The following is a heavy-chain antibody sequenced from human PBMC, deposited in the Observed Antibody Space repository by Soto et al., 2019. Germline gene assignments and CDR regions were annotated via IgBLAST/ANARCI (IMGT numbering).Heavy chain of an antibody. CDR3: ARKAAADYDSSGYYHY. D-gene: IGHD3-22*01. J-gene: IGHJ4*02. V-gene: IGHV5-51*01. CDR1: GYSFTNYW. Sequence: GESLKISCKGSGYSFTNYWIGWVRQMSGKGLEWMAIIYPGDSDTRYSPSFQGQVTISADKSISTAYLQWSSLKASDTAMYYCARKAAADYDSSGYYHYWGQGTLVTVSS. CDR2: IYPGDSDT.